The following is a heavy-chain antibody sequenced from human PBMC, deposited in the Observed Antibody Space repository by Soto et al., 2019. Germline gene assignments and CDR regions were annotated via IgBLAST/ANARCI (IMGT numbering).Heavy chain of an antibody. CDR2: ISYDGNDK. CDR3: AKEIGVVPEAGDSLIYYYGMDV. CDR1: GFTFSNYG. J-gene: IGHJ6*02. V-gene: IGHV3-30*18. Sequence: GGSLRLSCAASGFTFSNYGMHWVRQAPGKGLEWVAVISYDGNDKYYADSVRGRFTISRDNSKNTVYLQMDSLRREDTAVYYCAKEIGVVPEAGDSLIYYYGMDVWGQGTTVTVSS. D-gene: IGHD6-19*01.